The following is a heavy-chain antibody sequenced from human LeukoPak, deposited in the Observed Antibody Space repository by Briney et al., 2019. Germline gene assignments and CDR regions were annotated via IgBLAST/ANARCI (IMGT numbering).Heavy chain of an antibody. CDR2: ISGSGGST. CDR1: GFTFSSYA. J-gene: IGHJ4*02. D-gene: IGHD1-26*01. Sequence: GGSLRLSCAASGFTFSSYAMSWVRQAPGKGLEWVSVISGSGGSTYYADSVRGRFSISRDNSKNTLYLQMNSLRAEDTAVYYCAKLVGATHNDYWGQGTLVTVSS. V-gene: IGHV3-23*01. CDR3: AKLVGATHNDY.